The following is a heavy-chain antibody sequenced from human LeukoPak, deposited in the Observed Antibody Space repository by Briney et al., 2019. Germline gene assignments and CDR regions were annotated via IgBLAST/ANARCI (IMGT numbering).Heavy chain of an antibody. D-gene: IGHD1-26*01. CDR1: GFTFSSYN. Sequence: GGSLRLSCAASGFTFSSYNMNWVRQAPGKGLEWVSYISSSSSTIYYADSVKGRFTISRDNAKNTLYLQMNSLRAEDTAVYYCAREVGASPFDYWGQGTLVTVSS. CDR2: ISSSSSTI. V-gene: IGHV3-48*04. CDR3: AREVGASPFDY. J-gene: IGHJ4*02.